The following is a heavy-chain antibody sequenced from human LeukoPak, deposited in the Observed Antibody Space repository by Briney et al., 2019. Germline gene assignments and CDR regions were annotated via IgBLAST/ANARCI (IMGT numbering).Heavy chain of an antibody. Sequence: PGGSLRLSCAASGFTVSSNYMSWVRQAPGKGLEWVSVIYSGGSTYYADSVKGRFTISRDNSKNTLYLQMNSLRAEDTAVYYCAREKGGSSYYFDYWGQGTLVTVSS. V-gene: IGHV3-53*01. CDR2: IYSGGST. CDR1: GFTVSSNY. J-gene: IGHJ4*02. CDR3: AREKGGSSYYFDY. D-gene: IGHD1-26*01.